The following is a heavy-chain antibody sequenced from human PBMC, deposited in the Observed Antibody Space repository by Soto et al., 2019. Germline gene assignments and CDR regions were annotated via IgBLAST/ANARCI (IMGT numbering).Heavy chain of an antibody. CDR3: ARKNGVLDAFDI. J-gene: IGHJ3*02. CDR2: IYYSGST. Sequence: SETLSLTCAVSGGSISSSNWWSWIRQPPGKGLEWIGEIYYSGSTYYNPSLKSRVTMSVDTSKNQFSLKLSSVTAVDTAVYYCARKNGVLDAFDIWGQGTMVTVSS. D-gene: IGHD4-17*01. V-gene: IGHV4-4*02. CDR1: GGSISSSNW.